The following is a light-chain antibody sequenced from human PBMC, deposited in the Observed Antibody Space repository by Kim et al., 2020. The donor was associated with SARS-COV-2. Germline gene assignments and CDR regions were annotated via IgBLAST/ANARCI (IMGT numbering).Light chain of an antibody. Sequence: APGKTASVTGGGNDMGSKRVLCYQQRPGQAPVVVLYYNTDRPSGIPERFSGSNSGNTATLTINRVEAGDEADYYCQVWDISSDHYVFGTGTKVTVL. J-gene: IGLJ1*01. V-gene: IGLV3-21*04. CDR3: QVWDISSDHYV. CDR2: YNT. CDR1: DMGSKR.